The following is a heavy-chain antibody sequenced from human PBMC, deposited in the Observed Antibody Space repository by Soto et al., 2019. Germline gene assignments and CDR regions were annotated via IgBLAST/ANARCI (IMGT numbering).Heavy chain of an antibody. D-gene: IGHD3-22*01. V-gene: IGHV1-18*01. J-gene: IGHJ3*01. CDR2: ISAHTGSS. CDR3: ARAFFYQGSASRGYSLEAVDF. CDR1: GYTFTSSG. Sequence: QVQLVQSGAEVKKPGASVKVSCKASGYTFTSSGMSWVRQAPGQGREWRGWISAHTGSSEYAQRFQGRVTMTLDRSKSNDYVELRSMRSDAKAVYYCARAFFYQGSASRGYSLEAVDFWGPGTLVTVSS.